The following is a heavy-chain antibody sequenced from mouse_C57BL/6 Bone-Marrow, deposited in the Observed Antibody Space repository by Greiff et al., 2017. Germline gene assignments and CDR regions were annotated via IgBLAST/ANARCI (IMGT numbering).Heavy chain of an antibody. CDR1: GYTFTNYW. V-gene: IGHV1-63*01. CDR3: ARLEPYYSDY. Sequence: QVQLQQSGAELVRPGTSVKMSCKASGYTFTNYWIGWAKQRPGHGLEWIGDIYPGGGYTNYNEKFKGKSTLTADKSSSTAYMQFSSLTSEDSAIYYCARLEPYYSDYWGQGTTLTVSS. J-gene: IGHJ2*01. CDR2: IYPGGGYT.